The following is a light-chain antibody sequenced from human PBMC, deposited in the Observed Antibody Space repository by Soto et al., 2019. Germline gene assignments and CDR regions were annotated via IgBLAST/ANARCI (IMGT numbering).Light chain of an antibody. CDR3: QQYGRSPT. CDR2: RAS. V-gene: IGKV3-15*01. J-gene: IGKJ2*01. CDR1: QSVTSN. Sequence: EVVMTQSPGAVSVSPGERATLSCRASQSVTSNVAWYQQKPGQAPRLLIYRASARATGVPARFSGSGSGTEFTLTISRLEPEDFAVYYCQQYGRSPTFGQGTKLEIK.